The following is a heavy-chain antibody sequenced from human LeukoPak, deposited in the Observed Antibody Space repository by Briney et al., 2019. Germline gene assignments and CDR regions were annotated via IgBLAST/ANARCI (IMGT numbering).Heavy chain of an antibody. CDR2: IYYSGST. Sequence: PSETLSLTCTVSGGSISSNSYYWGWICQPPWKGLEWIGSIYYSGSTYYNPSLKSRVTISVDTSKNQFSLKLSSVTAADTAVYYCASGYNGLDFWGQGTLVTVSS. V-gene: IGHV4-39*01. J-gene: IGHJ4*02. D-gene: IGHD5-12*01. CDR1: GGSISSNSYY. CDR3: ASGYNGLDF.